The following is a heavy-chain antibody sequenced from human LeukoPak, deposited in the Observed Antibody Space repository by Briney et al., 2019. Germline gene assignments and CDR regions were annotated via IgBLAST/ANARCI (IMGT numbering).Heavy chain of an antibody. CDR3: ARDTAMVTGYFDY. CDR1: GFTFSSYA. D-gene: IGHD5-18*01. V-gene: IGHV3-23*01. J-gene: IGHJ4*02. CDR2: ISGSGGST. Sequence: PGGSLRLSCAASGFTFSSYAMSWVRQAPGKGLEWVSAISGSGGSTYYADSVKGRFTISRDNSKNTLYLQMNSLRAEDTAVYYCARDTAMVTGYFDYWGQGTLVTVSS.